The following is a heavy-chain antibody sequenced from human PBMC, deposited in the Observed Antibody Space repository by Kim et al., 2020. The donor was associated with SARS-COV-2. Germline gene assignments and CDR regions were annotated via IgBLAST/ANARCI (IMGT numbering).Heavy chain of an antibody. CDR1: SYTFPTYG. Sequence: ASVKVSCKASSYTFPTYGITWVRQAPGQGLEWMAWINTDNGNTNYAQKLQGRVTVTTDTSTSTTYMELRSLRSDDTAVYYCARDSRGHCSGTSCPYFDYWGQGTLVTVSS. V-gene: IGHV1-18*01. J-gene: IGHJ4*02. D-gene: IGHD2-2*01. CDR2: INTDNGNT. CDR3: ARDSRGHCSGTSCPYFDY.